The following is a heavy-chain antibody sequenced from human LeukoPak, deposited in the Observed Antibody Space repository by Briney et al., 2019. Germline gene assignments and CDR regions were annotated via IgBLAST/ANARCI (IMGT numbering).Heavy chain of an antibody. D-gene: IGHD6-19*01. V-gene: IGHV5-51*01. Sequence: GESLKISCKGSGYSFTSYWIGWVRQMPGKGLEWMGIIYPGDSDTRYSPSFQGQVTISADKSISTAYLQWSSLKASDTAMYYCARHAREYSSGWYSGAERYYFDYWGQGTLVTVSS. CDR3: ARHAREYSSGWYSGAERYYFDY. CDR1: GYSFTSYW. CDR2: IYPGDSDT. J-gene: IGHJ4*02.